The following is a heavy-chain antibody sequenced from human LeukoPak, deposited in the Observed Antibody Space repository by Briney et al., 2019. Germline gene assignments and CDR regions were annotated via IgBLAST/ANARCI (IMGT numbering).Heavy chain of an antibody. Sequence: SETLSLTCTVSGGSISSYYWSWIRQPAGKGLDWIGRIYTSGSTNYNPSLRSRVTMSVDTSKNQFSLKLNSVTAADTAVYYCARHDFWSGYMANNWFDPWGQGTLVTVSS. V-gene: IGHV4-4*07. CDR2: IYTSGST. CDR3: ARHDFWSGYMANNWFDP. J-gene: IGHJ5*02. D-gene: IGHD3-3*01. CDR1: GGSISSYY.